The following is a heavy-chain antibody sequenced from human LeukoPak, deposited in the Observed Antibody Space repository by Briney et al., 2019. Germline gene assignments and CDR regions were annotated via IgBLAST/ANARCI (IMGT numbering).Heavy chain of an antibody. CDR3: ARDRMPYSSSSWFDP. D-gene: IGHD6-6*01. CDR1: GGSISSYY. CDR2: IYYSGST. J-gene: IGHJ5*02. V-gene: IGHV4-59*01. Sequence: SETLSPTCTVSGGSISSYYWSWIRQPPGKGLEWIGYIYYSGSTNYNPSLKSRVTISVDTSKNQFSLKLSPVTAADTAVYYCARDRMPYSSSSWFDPWGQGTLVTVSS.